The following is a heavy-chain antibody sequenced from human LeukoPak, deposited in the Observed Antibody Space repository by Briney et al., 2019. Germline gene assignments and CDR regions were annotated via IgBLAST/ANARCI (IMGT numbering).Heavy chain of an antibody. CDR3: ARGTVLQFLEWLSPYFDY. J-gene: IGHJ4*02. CDR2: IYYSGST. D-gene: IGHD3-3*01. Sequence: PSQTLSLTCTVSGGSISSGGYYWSWIRQHPGKGLEWIGYIYYSGSTYYNPSLKSRVTIPVDTSKNQFSLKLSSVTAADTAVYYCARGTVLQFLEWLSPYFDYWGQGTLVTVSS. V-gene: IGHV4-31*03. CDR1: GGSISSGGYY.